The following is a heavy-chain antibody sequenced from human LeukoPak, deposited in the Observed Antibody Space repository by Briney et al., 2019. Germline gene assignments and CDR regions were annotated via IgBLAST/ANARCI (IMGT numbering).Heavy chain of an antibody. V-gene: IGHV3-30*02. D-gene: IGHD3-3*01. J-gene: IGHJ3*02. CDR2: IRYDGSNK. Sequence: GGSLRLSCAASGITFSSYGMHWVRQAPGKGLEWVAFIRYDGSNKYYADSVKGRFTISRDNSKNTQYLQMNSLRAEDTAVYYCARLTYYDFWSGYNYAFDIWGQGTMVTVSS. CDR3: ARLTYYDFWSGYNYAFDI. CDR1: GITFSSYG.